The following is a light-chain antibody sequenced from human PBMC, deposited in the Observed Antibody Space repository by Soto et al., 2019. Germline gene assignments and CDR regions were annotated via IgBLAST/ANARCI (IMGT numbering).Light chain of an antibody. V-gene: IGKV1-17*01. CDR2: GAS. CDR3: LQYNSPPLT. Sequence: DIQMTQSPSSLSASVGDRVTITCRASQGIRYALGWYRQKPGTAPKRLIYGASILQNGVPSRFGGSGSGTEFTLTISSLQPEDFATYYCLQYNSPPLTFGQGTKVDIK. J-gene: IGKJ1*01. CDR1: QGIRYA.